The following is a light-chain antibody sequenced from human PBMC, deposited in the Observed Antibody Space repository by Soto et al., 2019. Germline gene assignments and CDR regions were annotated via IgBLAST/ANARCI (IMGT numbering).Light chain of an antibody. CDR2: GAS. Sequence: EIVLTQSPGTLSLSPGESATLFCRASQSLRSSGLAWYQQKPGQAPSLLIFGASSRATGIPDRFSCSGSGTDFTPTNSPPEAEDSAVYYCQQYGGSPPWTFGQGTKVEIK. CDR1: QSLRSSG. V-gene: IGKV3-20*01. J-gene: IGKJ1*01. CDR3: QQYGGSPPWT.